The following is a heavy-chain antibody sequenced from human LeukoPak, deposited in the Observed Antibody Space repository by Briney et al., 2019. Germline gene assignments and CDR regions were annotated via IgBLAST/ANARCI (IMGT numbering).Heavy chain of an antibody. Sequence: HPGGSLRLSCAASGFTFSSYSMNWVRQAPGKGLEWVANMNRDGSEINYVDSVRGRFTISRDNAKNSVYLQMNSLRAEDTAVYFCVRDLGFSTFDNWGQGTLVTVSS. D-gene: IGHD5/OR15-5a*01. CDR3: VRDLGFSTFDN. CDR2: MNRDGSEI. J-gene: IGHJ4*02. CDR1: GFTFSSYS. V-gene: IGHV3-7*01.